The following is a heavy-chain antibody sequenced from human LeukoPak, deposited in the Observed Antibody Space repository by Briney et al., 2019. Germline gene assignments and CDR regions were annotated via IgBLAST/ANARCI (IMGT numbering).Heavy chain of an antibody. CDR2: ISAYNGNT. V-gene: IGHV1-18*01. D-gene: IGHD3-10*01. CDR1: GYTFTSYG. Sequence: ASMKVSCKTSGYTFTSYGISWVRQAPGQGLEWMGWISAYNGNTNYAQKLQGRVTMTTDTSTSTAYMELRSLRSDDTAVYYCARDKRYYGSGSPGYWGQGTLVTVSS. CDR3: ARDKRYYGSGSPGY. J-gene: IGHJ4*02.